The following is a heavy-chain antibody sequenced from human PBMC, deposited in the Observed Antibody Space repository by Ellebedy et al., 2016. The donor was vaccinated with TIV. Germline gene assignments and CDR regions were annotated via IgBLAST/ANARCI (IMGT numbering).Heavy chain of an antibody. Sequence: GESLKISCETSGFNFSTYGMNWVRQAPGKGLEWVSTISQSPGITYYARSVKGRFPVSRDNSKNTVSLQMDSLRAEDTAIYYCAKSRAGDLFDSWGQGTLVTVSS. D-gene: IGHD3-16*01. J-gene: IGHJ4*02. CDR3: AKSRAGDLFDS. V-gene: IGHV3-23*01. CDR2: ISQSPGIT. CDR1: GFNFSTYG.